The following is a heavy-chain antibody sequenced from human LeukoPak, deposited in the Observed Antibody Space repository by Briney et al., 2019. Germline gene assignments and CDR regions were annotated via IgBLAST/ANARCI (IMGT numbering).Heavy chain of an antibody. J-gene: IGHJ6*03. D-gene: IGHD2-21*01. CDR2: IYYSGST. V-gene: IGHV4-59*01. CDR3: AILFDYMDV. CDR1: GGSISSYY. Sequence: PSETLSLTCTVSGGSISSYYWSWIRQPPGKGLEWIGYIYYSGSTNYNPSLKSRVTISVDTSKNQFSLRLSSVTAADTAVYYCAILFDYMDVWGKGTTVTVSS.